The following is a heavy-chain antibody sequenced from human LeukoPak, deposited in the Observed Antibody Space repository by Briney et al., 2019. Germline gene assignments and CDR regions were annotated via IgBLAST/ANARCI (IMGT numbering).Heavy chain of an antibody. J-gene: IGHJ4*02. Sequence: GGSLRLSCAVSGFTFSTYALHWVRQTPGKGLEWVAVISDNGNHKHYADSVKDRFTISRDNSKSMLYVQMNTLKPEDTAVYYCARYYDFWAWGQGTLVTVSS. CDR1: GFTFSTYA. CDR2: ISDNGNHK. CDR3: ARYYDFWA. V-gene: IGHV3-30-3*01. D-gene: IGHD3-3*01.